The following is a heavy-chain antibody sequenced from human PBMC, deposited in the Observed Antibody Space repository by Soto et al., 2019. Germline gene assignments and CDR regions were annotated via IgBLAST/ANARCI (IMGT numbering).Heavy chain of an antibody. V-gene: IGHV3-7*05. Sequence: AGGSLRLSCAASGFTFSSYWMSWVRQAPGKGLEWVANIKQDGSEKYYVDSVKGRFTISRDNAKNSLYLQMNSLRAEDTAVYYCAREAKGPDYYYYGMDVWGQGTTVTVSS. CDR3: AREAKGPDYYYYGMDV. CDR1: GFTFSSYW. J-gene: IGHJ6*02. CDR2: IKQDGSEK.